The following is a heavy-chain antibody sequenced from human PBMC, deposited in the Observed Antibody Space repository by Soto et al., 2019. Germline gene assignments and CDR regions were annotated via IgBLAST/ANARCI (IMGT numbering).Heavy chain of an antibody. V-gene: IGHV4-34*01. CDR3: ERVLAARASRDFDY. D-gene: IGHD6-6*01. Sequence: SETLSLTCAVYGGSFSTDYWSWIRQPPGKGLEWIGEINPSGGTNYDPSLKSRVTIPVATSKNQFSLKLSSVTAADTAVYYCERVLAARASRDFDYWGQGTLVTVSS. CDR1: GGSFSTDY. J-gene: IGHJ4*02. CDR2: INPSGGT.